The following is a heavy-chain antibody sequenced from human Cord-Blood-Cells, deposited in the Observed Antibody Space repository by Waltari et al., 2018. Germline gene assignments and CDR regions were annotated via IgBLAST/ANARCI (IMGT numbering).Heavy chain of an antibody. Sequence: QVQLQETGPGLVKPSETLSLTCPASGGSISSYYWSCIRQPPGKGLECIGYIYYSGSTNYNPSLKSRVTISVDTSKNQFSLKLSSVTAADTAVYYCARAGSGSYYYYYGMDVWGQGTTVTVSS. CDR3: ARAGSGSYYYYYGMDV. D-gene: IGHD3-10*01. CDR1: GGSISSYY. J-gene: IGHJ6*02. CDR2: IYYSGST. V-gene: IGHV4-59*01.